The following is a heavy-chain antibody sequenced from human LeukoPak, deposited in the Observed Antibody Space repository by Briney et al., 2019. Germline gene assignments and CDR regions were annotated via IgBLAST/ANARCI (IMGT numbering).Heavy chain of an antibody. CDR3: ARDRVLRFLKWTKRYYFDY. Sequence: GASVKVSCKASGYTFTSYGTSWVRQAPGQGLEWMGWISAYNGNTNYAQKLQGRVTMTTDTSTSTAYMELRSLRSDDTAVYYCARDRVLRFLKWTKRYYFDYWGQGTLVTVSS. J-gene: IGHJ4*02. CDR2: ISAYNGNT. V-gene: IGHV1-18*01. D-gene: IGHD3-3*01. CDR1: GYTFTSYG.